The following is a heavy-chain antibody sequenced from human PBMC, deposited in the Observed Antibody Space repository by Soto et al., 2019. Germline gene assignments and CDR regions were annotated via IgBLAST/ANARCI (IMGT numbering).Heavy chain of an antibody. CDR2: ISYDGSNK. CDR1: GFTFSSYG. CDR3: AREARLGFFDY. D-gene: IGHD3-16*01. Sequence: GGSLRLSCAASGFTFSSYGMHWVRQAPGKGLEWVAVISYDGSNKYYADSVKGRFTISRDNSKNTLYLQMNSLRAEDTAVYYCAREARLGFFDYWGQGTLVTVSS. V-gene: IGHV3-30-3*01. J-gene: IGHJ4*02.